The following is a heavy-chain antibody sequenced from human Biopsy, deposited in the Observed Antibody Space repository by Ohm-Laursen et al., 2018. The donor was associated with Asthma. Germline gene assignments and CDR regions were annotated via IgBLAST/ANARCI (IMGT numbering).Heavy chain of an antibody. V-gene: IGHV1-69*13. J-gene: IGHJ6*02. CDR1: GYTFFSYG. CDR3: ARGYSGTDRIVYYYSGMEV. CDR2: LIPVLGTA. D-gene: IGHD5-12*01. Sequence: SVKVSCKASGYTFFSYGISWVRQAPGQGLEWMGGLIPVLGTADYAPMFEGRVTITADESTSTAYLELTSLRFEDTAVYYCARGYSGTDRIVYYYSGMEVWGQGTTVAVSS.